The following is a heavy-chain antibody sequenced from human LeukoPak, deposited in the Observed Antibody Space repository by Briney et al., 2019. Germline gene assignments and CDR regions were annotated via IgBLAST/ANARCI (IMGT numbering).Heavy chain of an antibody. CDR1: GFTFDDCA. J-gene: IGHJ4*02. D-gene: IGHD6-19*01. Sequence: PGGSLRLSCAASGFTFDDCAMHWVRQAPGKGLEWVSGISWNSGSIGYADSVKGRFTISRDNAKNSLYLQMNSLRAEDTALYYCAKDGDSSGWYGSTDYWGQGTLVTVSS. CDR3: AKDGDSSGWYGSTDY. V-gene: IGHV3-9*01. CDR2: ISWNSGSI.